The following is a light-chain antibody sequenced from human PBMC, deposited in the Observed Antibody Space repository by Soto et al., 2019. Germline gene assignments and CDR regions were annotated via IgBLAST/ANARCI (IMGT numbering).Light chain of an antibody. CDR2: DVS. CDR3: SSYTSSSTVV. CDR1: SSDVGGYNY. Sequence: QSALTQPASVSGSPGQSITISCTGTSSDVGGYNYVSWYQQHPGKAPKLMIYDVSNRTSGVSNRFSGSKSGNTASLTSSGLQAEDEADSYCSSYTSSSTVVFGGGTKVTVL. J-gene: IGLJ2*01. V-gene: IGLV2-14*01.